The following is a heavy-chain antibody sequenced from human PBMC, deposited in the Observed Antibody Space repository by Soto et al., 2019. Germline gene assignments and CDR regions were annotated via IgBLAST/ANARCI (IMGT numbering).Heavy chain of an antibody. D-gene: IGHD1-1*01. CDR3: ARVERGTATTVVDAFDI. Sequence: SETLSLTCAVYGGFVTSGSYYWSWIWQPPGKGLEWIGEMSHSGGTHFNPSLKSRVTISVDTSKNQFTLKMSSVTAADTALYYCARVERGTATTVVDAFDIWGPGTMVTVSS. CDR2: MSHSGGT. V-gene: IGHV4-34*01. J-gene: IGHJ3*02. CDR1: GGFVTSGSYY.